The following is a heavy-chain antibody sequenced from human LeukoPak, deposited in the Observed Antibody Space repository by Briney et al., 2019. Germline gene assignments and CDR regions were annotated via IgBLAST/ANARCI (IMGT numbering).Heavy chain of an antibody. CDR2: ISYSGSS. CDR3: ARGVTTGLDCFDP. D-gene: IGHD2-21*02. Sequence: SETLSLTCTVPGLSITSYYWSWIRQPPGKGLEWIGCISYSGSSTYNPSLKSRVTISVDTSKNQFSLKVTSVTAADTAVYYCARGVTTGLDCFDPWGQGTLVTVSS. CDR1: GLSITSYY. J-gene: IGHJ5*02. V-gene: IGHV4-59*01.